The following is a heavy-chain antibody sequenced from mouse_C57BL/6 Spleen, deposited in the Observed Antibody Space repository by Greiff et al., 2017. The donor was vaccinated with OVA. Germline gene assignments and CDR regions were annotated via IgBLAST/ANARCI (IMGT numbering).Heavy chain of an antibody. CDR3: TKGYDGYSSLDY. CDR2: FHPYNDDT. J-gene: IGHJ2*01. CDR1: GYTFTTYP. Sequence: VKLMESGAELVKPGASVKMSCKASGYTFTTYPIEWMKQNHGKSLEWIGNFHPYNDDTKYNEKFKGKATLTVEKSSSTVYLELSRLTSDDSAVYYLTKGYDGYSSLDYWGQGTTLTVSS. D-gene: IGHD2-3*01. V-gene: IGHV1-47*01.